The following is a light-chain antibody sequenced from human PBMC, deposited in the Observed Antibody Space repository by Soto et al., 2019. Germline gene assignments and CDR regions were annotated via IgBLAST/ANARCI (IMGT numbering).Light chain of an antibody. Sequence: IQMTQSPPSLSASVGDRVTITCRASQGISSYLAWYQQKPGKAPKLLIYAASTLQSGVPSRFSGSGSGTDFTLTISCLQSEDFATYYCQQYYSYPLTFGGGTKVDIK. J-gene: IGKJ4*01. CDR3: QQYYSYPLT. CDR2: AAS. V-gene: IGKV1-8*01. CDR1: QGISSY.